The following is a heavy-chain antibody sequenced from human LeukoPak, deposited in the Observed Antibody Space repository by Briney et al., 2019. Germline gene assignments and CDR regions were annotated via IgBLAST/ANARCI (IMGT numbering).Heavy chain of an antibody. CDR2: INPNSGGT. V-gene: IGHV1-2*02. CDR3: ARAVYDFWSGYSLLFDY. Sequence: ASVKVSCKASGYTFTGYYMHWVRQAPGQGLEWMGWINPNSGGTSYAQKFQGRVTMTRDTSISTAYMELSRLRSDDTAVYYCARAVYDFWSGYSLLFDYWGQGTLVTVSS. J-gene: IGHJ4*02. CDR1: GYTFTGYY. D-gene: IGHD3-3*01.